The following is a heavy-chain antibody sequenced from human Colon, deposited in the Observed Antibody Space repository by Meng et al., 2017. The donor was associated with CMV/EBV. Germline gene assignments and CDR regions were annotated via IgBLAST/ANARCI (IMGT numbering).Heavy chain of an antibody. Sequence: GESLKISCVGSGFIFSKYEMNWVRQAPGKGLEWVAIVSHDGKNKNYAESVKGRFTISRDNSQNTVNLQMNSLRGDDTALYYCARGSNSSFDPWGQGTLVTVSS. V-gene: IGHV3-30*04. J-gene: IGHJ5*02. CDR2: VSHDGKNK. CDR3: ARGSNSSFDP. D-gene: IGHD4-11*01. CDR1: GFIFSKYE.